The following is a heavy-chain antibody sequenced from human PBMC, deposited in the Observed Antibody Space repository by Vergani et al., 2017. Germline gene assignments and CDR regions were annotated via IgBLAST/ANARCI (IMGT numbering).Heavy chain of an antibody. V-gene: IGHV3-21*01. CDR3: ARDLFYYDSSGYYSGFFDY. D-gene: IGHD3-22*01. Sequence: DVQMVESGGGLVQPGRSLRLSCAASGFTFSSYSMNWVRQAPGKGLEWVSSISSSSSYIYYADSVKGRFTISRDNAKNSLYLQMNSLRAEDTAVYYCARDLFYYDSSGYYSGFFDYWGQGTLVTVSS. CDR2: ISSSSSYI. J-gene: IGHJ4*02. CDR1: GFTFSSYS.